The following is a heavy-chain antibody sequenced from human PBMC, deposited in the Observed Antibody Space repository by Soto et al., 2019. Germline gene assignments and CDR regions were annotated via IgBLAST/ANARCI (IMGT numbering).Heavy chain of an antibody. Sequence: EVQLVESGGGLVQPGGSLRLSCAASGFTFSSYWMHWVRQGPGKGLVWVSRINSDGSSTTYADSVKGRFTISRDNAKNTLYLQMNSLRAEDTAVYYCAREDYYDNTGYPGVDYWGQGTLVTVSS. V-gene: IGHV3-74*01. D-gene: IGHD3-22*01. CDR2: INSDGSST. CDR1: GFTFSSYW. CDR3: AREDYYDNTGYPGVDY. J-gene: IGHJ4*02.